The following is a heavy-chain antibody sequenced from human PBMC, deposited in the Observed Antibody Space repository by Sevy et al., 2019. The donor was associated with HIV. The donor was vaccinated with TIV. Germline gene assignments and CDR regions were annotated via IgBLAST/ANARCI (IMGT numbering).Heavy chain of an antibody. CDR2: IYYSGST. V-gene: IGHV4-30-4*01. D-gene: IGHD6-13*01. CDR3: ARDPHIAAAGTGWFDP. J-gene: IGHJ5*02. CDR1: GGSISSGDYY. Sequence: SETLSLTCTVSGGSISSGDYYWSWIRQPPGKGLEWIGYIYYSGSTYYNPSLKSRVTISVDTSKNQFSLKLSSGTAADTAVYYCARDPHIAAAGTGWFDPWGQGTLVTVSS.